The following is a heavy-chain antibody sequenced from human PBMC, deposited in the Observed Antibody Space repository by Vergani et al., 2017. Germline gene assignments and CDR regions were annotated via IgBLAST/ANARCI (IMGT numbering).Heavy chain of an antibody. CDR2: FDPEDGET. J-gene: IGHJ6*02. CDR1: GYTLTELS. D-gene: IGHD2-21*01. V-gene: IGHV1-24*01. CDR3: ARDMTGGEWPPYGMDV. Sequence: QVQLVQSGAEVKKPGASVKVSCKVSGYTLTELSMHWVRQAPGKGLEWMGGFDPEDGETIYAQKLQGRVTMTTDTSTSTAYMELRSLRSDDTAVYYCARDMTGGEWPPYGMDVWGQGTTVTVSS.